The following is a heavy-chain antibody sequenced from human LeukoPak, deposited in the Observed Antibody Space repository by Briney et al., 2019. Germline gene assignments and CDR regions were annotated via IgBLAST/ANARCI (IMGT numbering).Heavy chain of an antibody. CDR2: INHSGST. J-gene: IGHJ4*02. CDR1: GGSFSGYY. V-gene: IGHV4-34*01. Sequence: SETLSLTCAVYGGSFSGYYWSWIRQPPGKGLEWIGEINHSGSTNYNPSLKSRVTISVDTSKNQFSLKLSSVTAADTAVYYCARGLGCRGGSCYFDYWGQGTLVTVSS. CDR3: ARGLGCRGGSCYFDY. D-gene: IGHD6-13*01.